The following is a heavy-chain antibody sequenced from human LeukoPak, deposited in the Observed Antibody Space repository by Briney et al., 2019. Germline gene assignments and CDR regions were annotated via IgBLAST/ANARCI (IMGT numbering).Heavy chain of an antibody. CDR1: GYTFTAYY. CDR3: ARVTTIFGVVISHDAFDI. V-gene: IGHV1-2*02. Sequence: ASVKVSCKASGYTFTAYYIHWVRQAPGQGLEWMGWINPNSGDTNYAQKFQGRVTMTRDTSISTAYMELSRLRSDDTAVYYCARVTTIFGVVISHDAFDIWGQGTMVTVSS. CDR2: INPNSGDT. J-gene: IGHJ3*02. D-gene: IGHD3-3*01.